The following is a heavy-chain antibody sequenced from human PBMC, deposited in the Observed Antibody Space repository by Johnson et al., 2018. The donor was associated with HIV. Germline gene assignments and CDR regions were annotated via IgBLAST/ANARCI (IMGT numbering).Heavy chain of an antibody. Sequence: MLLVESGGGVARPGGSLRLSCEASGFTFSNYAMSWVRQGPGKGLEWVSAIGASGGRTFYADSVKGRFTISRDNAKNSLYLQMSSLRAEDTALYYCARAVDYGGNSPSRAFDIWGRGTLVTVSS. CDR1: GFTFSNYA. CDR3: ARAVDYGGNSPSRAFDI. J-gene: IGHJ3*02. V-gene: IGHV3-23*04. D-gene: IGHD4-23*01. CDR2: IGASGGRT.